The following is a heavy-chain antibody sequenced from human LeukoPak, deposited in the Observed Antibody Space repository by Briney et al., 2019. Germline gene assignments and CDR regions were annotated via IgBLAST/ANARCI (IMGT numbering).Heavy chain of an antibody. V-gene: IGHV4-39*02. CDR3: ASLGGENYQLLSRHAY. CDR1: GGSISSSSYY. Sequence: PSETLSLTCTVSGGSISSSSYYWGWLRQPPGKGLEWIGSIYYSGSTSYNPSLKSRVTTSVDTSKNHFSLKVSSVTAADTAVYYCASLGGENYQLLSRHAYWGQGTLVTVSS. J-gene: IGHJ4*02. D-gene: IGHD2-2*01. CDR2: IYYSGST.